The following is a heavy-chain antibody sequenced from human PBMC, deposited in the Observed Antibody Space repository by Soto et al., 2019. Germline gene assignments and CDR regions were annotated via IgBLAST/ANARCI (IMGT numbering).Heavy chain of an antibody. CDR1: GYTFTGYY. Sequence: SVKVSCKASGYTFTGYYMHWVRQAPGQGLEWMGWINPNSGGTNYAQKFQGRVTMTRDTSISTAYMELSRLRSDDTAVYYCARDLKGYGSAFDIWGQGTMVTVSS. D-gene: IGHD3-10*01. J-gene: IGHJ3*02. CDR2: INPNSGGT. CDR3: ARDLKGYGSAFDI. V-gene: IGHV1-2*02.